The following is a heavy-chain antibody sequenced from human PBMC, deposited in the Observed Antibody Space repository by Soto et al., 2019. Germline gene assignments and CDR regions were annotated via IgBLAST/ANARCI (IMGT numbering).Heavy chain of an antibody. CDR3: AKDGGYYDSSGYIYFDY. D-gene: IGHD3-22*01. CDR2: ISGSGCST. J-gene: IGHJ4*02. V-gene: IGHV3-23*01. CDR1: GFTFSSYA. Sequence: EVQLLESGGGLVQPGGSLRLSCAASGFTFSSYAMSWVRQAPGKGLEWVSAISGSGCSTYYADYVKGRFTISRDNSKNTLYLQMNSLRAEDTAVYYCAKDGGYYDSSGYIYFDYWGQGTLVTVSS.